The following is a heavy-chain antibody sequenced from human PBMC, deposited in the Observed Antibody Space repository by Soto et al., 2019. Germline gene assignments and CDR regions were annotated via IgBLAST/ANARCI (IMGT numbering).Heavy chain of an antibody. CDR1: GYTFTRSG. CDR2: IRTDNGDT. CDR3: AREGVAPYYYYGMDV. Sequence: QVQLVQSGAEVKKPGASVKVSCKASGYTFTRSGISWVRQAPGQGLEWMGWIRTDNGDTNYAQTFQGRVTMTTDTSTSTAYMELRSLRSDDTAVYYCAREGVAPYYYYGMDVWGQGTPVTVSS. D-gene: IGHD5-12*01. V-gene: IGHV1-18*01. J-gene: IGHJ6*02.